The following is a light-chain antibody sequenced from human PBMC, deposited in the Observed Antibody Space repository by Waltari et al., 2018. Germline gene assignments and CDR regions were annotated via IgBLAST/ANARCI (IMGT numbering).Light chain of an antibody. CDR1: QSISSW. CDR3: QQYSSYRA. CDR2: KAS. Sequence: DIQMTQSPSTLSASVGDRVTITCRASQSISSWLAWYQQKPGKAPNLLIYKASTLESGVPSRFSASGSGTEFTLTISSLQPEDFATYHCQQYSSYRAFGQGTTVEI. V-gene: IGKV1-5*03. J-gene: IGKJ1*01.